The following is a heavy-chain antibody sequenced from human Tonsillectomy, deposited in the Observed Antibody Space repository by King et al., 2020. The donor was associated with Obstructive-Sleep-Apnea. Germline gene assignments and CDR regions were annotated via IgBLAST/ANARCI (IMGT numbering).Heavy chain of an antibody. CDR2: IYYSGST. CDR1: GGSISSGGYY. J-gene: IGHJ4*02. D-gene: IGHD3-22*01. Sequence: QLQESGPGLVKPSQTLSLTCTVSGGSISSGGYYWSWIRQHPGKGLEWIGYIYYSGSTYYNPSLKSRVTISVDTSKNQFSLKLSSVTAADTAVYYCARSPDSSGYYLDKLLDYWGQGTLVTVSS. CDR3: ARSPDSSGYYLDKLLDY. V-gene: IGHV4-31*03.